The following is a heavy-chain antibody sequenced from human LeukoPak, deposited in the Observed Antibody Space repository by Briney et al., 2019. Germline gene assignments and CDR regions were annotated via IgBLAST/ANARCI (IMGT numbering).Heavy chain of an antibody. V-gene: IGHV3-11*04. CDR2: ISSSGSTI. J-gene: IGHJ4*02. CDR1: GFTFSDYY. Sequence: PGGSLRLSCAASGFTFSDYYMSWIRQAPGKGLEWVSYISSSGSTIYYADSVKGRFTISRDNAKNSLYLQMNSLRAEDTAVYYCARDRCSGGSFYSGALFDYWGQGTLVTVSS. CDR3: ARDRCSGGSFYSGALFDY. D-gene: IGHD2-15*01.